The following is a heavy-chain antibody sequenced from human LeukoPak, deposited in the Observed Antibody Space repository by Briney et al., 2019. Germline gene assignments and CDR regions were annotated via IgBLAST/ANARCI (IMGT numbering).Heavy chain of an antibody. CDR1: GGSMSSGGYS. J-gene: IGHJ5*02. D-gene: IGHD3-10*01. CDR3: ATFGLDNWFDP. V-gene: IGHV4-30-2*01. CDR2: IYHSDST. Sequence: ASETLSLTCAVSGGSMSSGGYSWSWVRQPPGKGLEWILYIYHSDSTYYNPSLKSRHTISVDRSKNQFSIKLRSVTAEDRAVYYCATFGLDNWFDPWGQGTLVTVSS.